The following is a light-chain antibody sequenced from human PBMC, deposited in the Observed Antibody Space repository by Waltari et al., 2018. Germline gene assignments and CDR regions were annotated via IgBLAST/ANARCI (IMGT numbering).Light chain of an antibody. CDR1: QDISNY. Sequence: DIQMTQSPSSLSASVGDRVTITCQASQDISNYLNWYQQKPGKDPKLLIYDASNLDTGVPSRFSGSGSGTDFTFTISSLQPEDIATYYCQHLGTFGGGTKVEIK. CDR2: DAS. CDR3: QHLGT. V-gene: IGKV1-33*01. J-gene: IGKJ4*01.